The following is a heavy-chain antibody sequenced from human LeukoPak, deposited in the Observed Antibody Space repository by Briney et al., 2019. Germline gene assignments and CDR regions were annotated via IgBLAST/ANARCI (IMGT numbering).Heavy chain of an antibody. Sequence: SEALSVTCTVSGGSISTSSYYWGWIRQPPGKGLEWIGTIYYSGTTYYNPSLESRVTISEDTSRNRFSLMLSSVTAADTAIYYYARQVSDYFYYYMDVWGEGTTVIVSS. CDR1: GGSISTSSYY. V-gene: IGHV4-39*01. CDR2: IYYSGTT. J-gene: IGHJ6*03. CDR3: ARQVSDYFYYYMDV.